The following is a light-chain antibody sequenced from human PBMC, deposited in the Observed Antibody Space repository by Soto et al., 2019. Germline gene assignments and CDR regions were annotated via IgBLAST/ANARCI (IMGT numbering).Light chain of an antibody. Sequence: STLSASVGDRVTVTCRASQSINSWLAWYQQKPGKAPKLLIYDASSLQSGVPSRFTGSGFGTEFTLTISSLQPDDFATYYCQQYHRYSRTFGQGTKVDIK. CDR3: QQYHRYSRT. CDR1: QSINSW. V-gene: IGKV1-5*01. CDR2: DAS. J-gene: IGKJ1*01.